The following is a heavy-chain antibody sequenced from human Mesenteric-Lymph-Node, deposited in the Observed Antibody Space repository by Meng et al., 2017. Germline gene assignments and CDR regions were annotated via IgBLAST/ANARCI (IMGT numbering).Heavy chain of an antibody. V-gene: IGHV1-18*01. Sequence: QEQLVQSWAEVKKPGASVTVACKAAGYTFTSYGISWVRQAPGQGLEWMGWISAYNGNTNYAQKLQGRVTMTTDTSTSTAYMELRSLRSDDTAVYYCARDRDRRPFDYWGQGTLVTVSS. CDR3: ARDRDRRPFDY. D-gene: IGHD3-10*01. J-gene: IGHJ4*02. CDR2: ISAYNGNT. CDR1: GYTFTSYG.